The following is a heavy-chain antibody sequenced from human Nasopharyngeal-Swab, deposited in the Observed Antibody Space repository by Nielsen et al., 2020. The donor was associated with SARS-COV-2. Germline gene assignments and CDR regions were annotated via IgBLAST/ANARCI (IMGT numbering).Heavy chain of an antibody. Sequence: ASVKVSCKASGYTFTGYYMHWVRQAPGQGLEWMGRINPNSGGTNYAQKFQGRVTMTRDTSISTAYMELSRLRSEDTAVHYCARDSGYCSGGSCYPGDYWGQGTLVTVSS. CDR1: GYTFTGYY. D-gene: IGHD2-15*01. J-gene: IGHJ4*02. CDR3: ARDSGYCSGGSCYPGDY. CDR2: INPNSGGT. V-gene: IGHV1-2*06.